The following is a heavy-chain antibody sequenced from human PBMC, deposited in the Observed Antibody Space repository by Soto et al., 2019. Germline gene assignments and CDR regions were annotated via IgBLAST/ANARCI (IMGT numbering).Heavy chain of an antibody. CDR2: IIPLFDST. CDR1: GGTFNTLS. CDR3: TTRDQGRFDH. V-gene: IGHV1-69*06. Sequence: QVLLVQSGAEGKRPGSSAKVSCKPSGGTFNTLSINWVRQAPGQGLEWVGAIIPLFDSTNYAQKFQDRVTITADKSMDTAYLELNNLSSDDTAVYYCTTRDQGRFDHWGQGTPLTVSS. J-gene: IGHJ4*02.